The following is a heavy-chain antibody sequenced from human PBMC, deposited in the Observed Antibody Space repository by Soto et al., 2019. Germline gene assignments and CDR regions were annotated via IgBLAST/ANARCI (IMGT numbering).Heavy chain of an antibody. V-gene: IGHV4-59*08. CDR1: GGSISSYY. D-gene: IGHD3-10*01. CDR3: ARLRISYGDDAFDI. CDR2: TSYSGTT. J-gene: IGHJ3*02. Sequence: SETLSLTCTVSGGSISSYYWSWIRQPPGKGLEWIAYTSYSGTTNYNPSLKSRVTISVDTSKNQFSLKLSSVTAADTAVYYCARLRISYGDDAFDIWGQGTMVTVSS.